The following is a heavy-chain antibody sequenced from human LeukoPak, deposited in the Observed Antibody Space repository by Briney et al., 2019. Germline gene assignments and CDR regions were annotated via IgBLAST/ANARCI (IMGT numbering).Heavy chain of an antibody. D-gene: IGHD3-22*01. CDR2: ISSSGSTI. J-gene: IGHJ4*02. CDR1: GFTFSDYY. CDR3: ARVRVYYYDSSGLAFDY. V-gene: IGHV3-11*01. Sequence: GGSLRLSCAASGFTFSDYYMSWIRQAPGKGLEWVSYISSSGSTIYYADSVKGRFTISRDNAKNSLYLQMNSLRAEDTAVYYCARVRVYYYDSSGLAFDYWGQGTLVTVSS.